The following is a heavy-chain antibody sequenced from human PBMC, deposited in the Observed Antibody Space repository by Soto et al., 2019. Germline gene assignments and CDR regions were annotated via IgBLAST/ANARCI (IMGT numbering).Heavy chain of an antibody. Sequence: EVHLLESGGGLVQPGESLRLSCAASGFTFSTYAMTWLRQAPGKGVEWVSGISYNGADRYYADSVRGRFTISRDNSKNTLYLQMNSLRAEDTALYYCAKRVAASGSGWDYWGQGTLVTVSS. CDR1: GFTFSTYA. V-gene: IGHV3-23*01. CDR2: ISYNGADR. J-gene: IGHJ4*02. CDR3: AKRVAASGSGWDY. D-gene: IGHD6-13*01.